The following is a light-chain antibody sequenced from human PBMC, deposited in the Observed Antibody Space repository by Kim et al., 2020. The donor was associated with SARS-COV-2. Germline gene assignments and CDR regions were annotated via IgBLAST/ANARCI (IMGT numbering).Light chain of an antibody. V-gene: IGLV3-1*01. CDR3: QAWDSNTGV. Sequence: SYELTQPPSVSVSPGQTASITCSGDKFGDKYACWYQQKPGQYPVLVIYQDSKRPSGIPERFSGSNSGNTATLTISGTQPMDEADFYCQAWDSNTGVFGGGTKLTVL. CDR1: KFGDKY. CDR2: QDS. J-gene: IGLJ3*02.